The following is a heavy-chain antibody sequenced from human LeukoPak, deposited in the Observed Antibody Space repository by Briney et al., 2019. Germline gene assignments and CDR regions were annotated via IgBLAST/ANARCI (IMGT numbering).Heavy chain of an antibody. CDR3: AREEGVSATFDY. V-gene: IGHV1-3*01. Sequence: ASVKVSCKASGYTFTSYAMHWVRQAPGQRLEWMGWINAGNGNTKYSQKFQGRVTITRDTSASTAYMELSSLRSEDTAVYYCAREEGVSATFDYWGQGTLVTVSS. D-gene: IGHD2-21*01. J-gene: IGHJ4*02. CDR2: INAGNGNT. CDR1: GYTFTSYA.